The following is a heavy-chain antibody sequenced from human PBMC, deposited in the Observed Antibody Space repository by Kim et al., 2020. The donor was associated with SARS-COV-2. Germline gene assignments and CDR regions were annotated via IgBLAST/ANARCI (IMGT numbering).Heavy chain of an antibody. J-gene: IGHJ3*02. D-gene: IGHD3-22*01. CDR3: ARDSRSSGYYGAFDI. CDR1: GFTVSSNY. Sequence: GGSLRLSCAASGFTVSSNYMSWVRQAPGKGLEWVSVIYSGGSTYYADSVKGRFTISRHNSKNTLYLQMNSLRAEDTAVYYCARDSRSSGYYGAFDIWGQGTMVTVSS. CDR2: IYSGGST. V-gene: IGHV3-53*04.